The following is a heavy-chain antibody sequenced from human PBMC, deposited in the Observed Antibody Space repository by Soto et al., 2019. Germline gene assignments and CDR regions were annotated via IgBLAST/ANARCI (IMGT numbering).Heavy chain of an antibody. D-gene: IGHD3-22*01. Sequence: GASVKVSFKASGCTFSSYAISWVRQAPGQGLEWMGGIIPIFGTANYAQKFQGRVTITADKSTSTAYMELSSLRSEDTAVYYCARGDRDYYDSSGYYPRYWGQGTLVTVSS. CDR2: IIPIFGTA. J-gene: IGHJ4*02. V-gene: IGHV1-69*06. CDR3: ARGDRDYYDSSGYYPRY. CDR1: GCTFSSYA.